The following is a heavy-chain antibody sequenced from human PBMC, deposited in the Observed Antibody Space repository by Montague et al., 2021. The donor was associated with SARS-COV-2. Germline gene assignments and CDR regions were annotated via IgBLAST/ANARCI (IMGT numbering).Heavy chain of an antibody. V-gene: IGHV3-64*01. J-gene: IGHJ4*02. CDR2: ISSNGGST. D-gene: IGHD5-12*01. Sequence: SLRLSCAASGFTFSSYATHWVRQAPGKGLEYVSAISSNGGSTYYANSVKGRFTISRDNSKNTLYLQMGSLRAEDTAVYYCARGPTNNIGMVATRLDYWGQGTLVTVSS. CDR3: ARGPTNNIGMVATRLDY. CDR1: GFTFSSYA.